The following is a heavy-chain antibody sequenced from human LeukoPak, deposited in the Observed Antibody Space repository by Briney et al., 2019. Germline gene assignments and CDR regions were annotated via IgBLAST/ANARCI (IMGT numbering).Heavy chain of an antibody. CDR3: AKEGVYCSGGNCLFNWLDP. Sequence: GGSLRLSSVASRFTFSGYGMHSVRETPGNGLKWVAFIRHDGSDKSSADFVKGRFIISRGDSKNTLYLQMKSVRPEDTAVYYCAKEGVYCSGGNCLFNWLDPWGHGTLVTVPP. D-gene: IGHD2-15*01. CDR1: RFTFSGYG. CDR2: IRHDGSDK. J-gene: IGHJ5*02. V-gene: IGHV3-30*02.